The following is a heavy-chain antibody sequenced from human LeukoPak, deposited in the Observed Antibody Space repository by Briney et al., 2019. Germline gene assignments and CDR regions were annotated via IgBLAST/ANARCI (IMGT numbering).Heavy chain of an antibody. CDR2: IYPGDSDI. Sequence: GESLKISCKGSGYSFTNYWIGWVRQMPGKGLEWMGIIYPGDSDIRYSPSFQGQVTISADKSICTAYLQWSSLKASDTAMYYCARVRPQDGFDIWGQGTMVTVSS. V-gene: IGHV5-51*01. CDR3: ARVRPQDGFDI. J-gene: IGHJ3*02. CDR1: GYSFTNYW.